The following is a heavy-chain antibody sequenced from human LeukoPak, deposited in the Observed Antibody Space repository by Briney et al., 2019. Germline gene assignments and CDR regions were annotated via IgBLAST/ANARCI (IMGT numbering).Heavy chain of an antibody. CDR3: ARDRGDGYNYEGLDF. V-gene: IGHV1-69*04. Sequence: SVKVSCKASGGTFSSYAISWVRQAPGQGLEWMGRIIPILGIADYAQKFQGRVTITADKSTSTAYMELSSLRSEDTAVYYCARDRGDGYNYEGLDFWGQGTLVTVSS. CDR2: IIPILGIA. CDR1: GGTFSSYA. J-gene: IGHJ4*02. D-gene: IGHD5-24*01.